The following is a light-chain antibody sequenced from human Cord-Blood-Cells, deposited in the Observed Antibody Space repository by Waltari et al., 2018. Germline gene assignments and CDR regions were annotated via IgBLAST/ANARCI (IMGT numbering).Light chain of an antibody. CDR1: SPNLGNNY. V-gene: IGLV1-51*02. J-gene: IGLJ3*02. CDR2: ENN. Sequence: QSVLTQPPSVSAAPGQKVTISCSASSPNLGNNYVSWYQQLPGTAPKLLIYENNKRPSGIPDRFSGSKSGTSATLGITGLQTGDEADYYCGTWDSSLSAWVFGGGTKLTVL. CDR3: GTWDSSLSAWV.